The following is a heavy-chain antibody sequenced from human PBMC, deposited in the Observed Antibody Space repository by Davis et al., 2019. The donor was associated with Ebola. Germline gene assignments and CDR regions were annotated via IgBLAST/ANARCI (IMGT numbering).Heavy chain of an antibody. CDR1: GGTFSSYA. V-gene: IGHV1-69*04. CDR2: IIPILGIA. J-gene: IGHJ6*02. CDR3: ARGAVTTHYYYYYGMDV. Sequence: SVKVSCKASGGTFSSYAISWVRQAPGQGLEWMGRIIPILGIANYAQKFQGRVTMTRDTSTSTAYMELRSLRSDDTAVYYCARGAVTTHYYYYYGMDVWGQGTTVTVSS. D-gene: IGHD4-17*01.